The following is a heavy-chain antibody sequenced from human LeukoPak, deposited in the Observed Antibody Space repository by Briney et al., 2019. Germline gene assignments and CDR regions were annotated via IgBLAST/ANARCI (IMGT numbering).Heavy chain of an antibody. CDR2: ISSSGSTI. J-gene: IGHJ6*04. CDR1: GFTFSGYT. D-gene: IGHD3-10*02. CDR3: AELGITMIGGV. Sequence: TGRSLRLSCAASGFTFSGYTMHWVRQAPGKGLEWVSYISSSGSTIYYADSVKGRFTISRDNAKNSLYLQMNSLRAEDTAVYYCAELGITMIGGVWGKGTTVTISS. V-gene: IGHV3-48*04.